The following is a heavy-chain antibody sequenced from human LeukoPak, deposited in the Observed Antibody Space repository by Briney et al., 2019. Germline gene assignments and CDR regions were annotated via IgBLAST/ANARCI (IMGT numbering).Heavy chain of an antibody. CDR2: IYYSGST. J-gene: IGHJ4*02. V-gene: IGHV4-39*07. D-gene: IGHD1-26*01. CDR1: GGSISSSSCY. Sequence: SETLSLTCTVSGGSISSSSCYWGWIRQPPGKGLEWIGSIYYSGSTYSNPSLKSRVTISVDTSRNQFSLKLSSVTAADTAVYYCARDKVESGSYWVDYWGQGTLVTVSS. CDR3: ARDKVESGSYWVDY.